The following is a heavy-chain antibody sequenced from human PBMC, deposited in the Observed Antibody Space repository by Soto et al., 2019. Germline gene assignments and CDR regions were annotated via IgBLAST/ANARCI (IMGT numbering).Heavy chain of an antibody. CDR1: QFTFSNYW. D-gene: IGHD3-3*01. J-gene: IGHJ3*02. CDR3: ARGSRLGMGLGDYDFWSGYYSI. Sequence: EVQLVESGGGLVQPGGSLRLSCAASQFTFSNYWMHWVRQAPGKGLVWVSRINSDGSGTSYADSLKGRFTIFRDNAKNTLYLQMNSLRAEDTAVYYCARGSRLGMGLGDYDFWSGYYSIWGQGTMVTVSS. V-gene: IGHV3-74*01. CDR2: INSDGSGT.